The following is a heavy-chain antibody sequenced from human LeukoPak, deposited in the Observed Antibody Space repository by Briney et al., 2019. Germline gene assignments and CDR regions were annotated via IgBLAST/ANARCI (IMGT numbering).Heavy chain of an antibody. CDR2: IRGGSSDI. CDR1: GFTFSSFS. Sequence: GGSLRLSRATSGFTFSSFSMNWVRQAPGKGLEWVSYIRGGSSDIHYADSVKGRFTISRDDAKNSLYLQMNSLRAEDMALYYCAKDIDRYSSSSGTHFDYWGQGTLVTVSS. J-gene: IGHJ4*02. CDR3: AKDIDRYSSSSGTHFDY. V-gene: IGHV3-21*05. D-gene: IGHD6-6*01.